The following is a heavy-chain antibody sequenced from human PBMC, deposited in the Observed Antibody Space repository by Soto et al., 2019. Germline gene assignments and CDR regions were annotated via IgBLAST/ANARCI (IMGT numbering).Heavy chain of an antibody. J-gene: IGHJ5*02. CDR1: GYTFSSYD. V-gene: IGHV1-46*01. Sequence: QVQLVQSGAEVKKPGASVKVSCKASGYTFSSYDMHWVRQAPGQGLEWMGIMNPSGGSTSFAQKFQRGAYVPGDTSTSTVYMDLSGLRSEDTAVYYCARDVDGSGRYYNACFWFDPLGQGALVPVS. CDR3: ARDVDGSGRYYNACFWFDP. D-gene: IGHD3-10*01. CDR2: MNPSGGST.